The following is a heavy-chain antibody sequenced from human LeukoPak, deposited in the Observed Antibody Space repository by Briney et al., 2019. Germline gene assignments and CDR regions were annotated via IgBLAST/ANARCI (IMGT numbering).Heavy chain of an antibody. Sequence: GGSLRLSCAASGFNFDDYTMHWVRQIPGKSLEWVSLINWDGGSTFYADSVKGRFTISRDTRKNFLYLQMISLRTEDTASYYCAKDLGKVIAAAGTSGFDSWGRGTLVTVSS. V-gene: IGHV3-43*01. D-gene: IGHD6-13*01. CDR3: AKDLGKVIAAAGTSGFDS. CDR2: INWDGGST. CDR1: GFNFDDYT. J-gene: IGHJ4*01.